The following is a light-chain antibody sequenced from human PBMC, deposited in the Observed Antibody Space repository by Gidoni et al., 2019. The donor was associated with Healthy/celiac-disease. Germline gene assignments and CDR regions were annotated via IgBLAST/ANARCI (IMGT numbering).Light chain of an antibody. V-gene: IGKV2-28*01. CDR2: LGS. Sequence: IGRTQSPLPLPVTPGEPASISCRSSPSLLHSNGCNYLDCYLQTPGQSPQLLLYLGSNRASGVPDRFRGSGSGTDFTLKISRVEAEDVGVYYCMQALQTPPTFGQGTRLEIK. J-gene: IGKJ2*01. CDR1: PSLLHSNGCNY. CDR3: MQALQTPPT.